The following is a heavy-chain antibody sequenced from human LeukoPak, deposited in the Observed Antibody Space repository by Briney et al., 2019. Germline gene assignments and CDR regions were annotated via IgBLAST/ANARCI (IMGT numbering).Heavy chain of an antibody. V-gene: IGHV4-59*08. D-gene: IGHD2-15*01. J-gene: IGHJ6*02. CDR2: IYYSGSP. CDR3: ARKDGWYYGMDV. Sequence: SETLSLTCTVSGGSISTYYWNWIRQPPGKGLEWIGYIYYSGSPNYNPSLKSRVTISVDTSKNQFSLQLNSVTAADTAVYYCARKDGWYYGMDVWGQGTTVTVSS. CDR1: GGSISTYY.